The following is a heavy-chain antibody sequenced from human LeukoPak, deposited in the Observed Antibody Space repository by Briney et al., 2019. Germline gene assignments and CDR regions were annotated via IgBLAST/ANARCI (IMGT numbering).Heavy chain of an antibody. CDR1: GFTFSSYI. Sequence: PGGSLRLSCAASGFTFSSYIMNGVRQAPGMGLEWVSSISSSSSYIYYADSVKGRFTISRDNTKNSLYLQMNSLRAEDTAVYYCARFHGVHYWGQGTLVTVSS. V-gene: IGHV3-21*01. CDR3: ARFHGVHY. J-gene: IGHJ4*02. D-gene: IGHD4-17*01. CDR2: ISSSSSYI.